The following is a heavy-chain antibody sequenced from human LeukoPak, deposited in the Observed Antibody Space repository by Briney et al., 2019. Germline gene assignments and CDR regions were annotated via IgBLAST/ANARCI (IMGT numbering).Heavy chain of an antibody. D-gene: IGHD3-9*01. J-gene: IGHJ4*02. CDR3: AKWGDYDVLTGYYVSDY. CDR1: GFTFSNYA. V-gene: IGHV3-23*01. CDR2: ITGSGGNT. Sequence: PGASLRLSYVASGFTFSNYAMSWVRQAPGKGLEWVSAITGSGGNTYYADSVKGRFTISRDNSKNTVFLQMNSLRAEDTAVYYCAKWGDYDVLTGYYVSDYWGQGTLVTVSS.